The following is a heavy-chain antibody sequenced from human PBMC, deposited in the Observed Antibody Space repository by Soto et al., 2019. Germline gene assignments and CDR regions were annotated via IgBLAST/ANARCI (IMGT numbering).Heavy chain of an antibody. J-gene: IGHJ4*02. CDR3: AKNIEGGARWAYPAFDY. CDR2: ISGSGGST. D-gene: IGHD3-16*01. CDR1: GFTFSSYA. Sequence: EVQLLESGGGLVQPGGSLRLSCAASGFTFSSYAMSWVRQAPGKGLEWVSAISGSGGSTYYADPVKGRFTISRDNSKNTLYLQMNSLRAEDTAVYYCAKNIEGGARWAYPAFDYWGQGTLVTVSS. V-gene: IGHV3-23*01.